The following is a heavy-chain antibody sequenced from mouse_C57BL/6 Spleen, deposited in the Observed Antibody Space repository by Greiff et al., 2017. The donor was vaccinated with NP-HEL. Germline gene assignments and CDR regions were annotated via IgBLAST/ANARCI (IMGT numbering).Heavy chain of an antibody. V-gene: IGHV5-6*01. Sequence: EVKLVESGGDLVKPGGSLKLSCAASGFTFSSYGMSWVRQTPDKRLEWVATISSGGSYTYYPDSVKGRFTISRDNAKNTLYLQMSSLKSEDTAMYYCASYGSSYWAMDYWGQGTSVTVSS. J-gene: IGHJ4*01. CDR1: GFTFSSYG. D-gene: IGHD1-1*01. CDR3: ASYGSSYWAMDY. CDR2: ISSGGSYT.